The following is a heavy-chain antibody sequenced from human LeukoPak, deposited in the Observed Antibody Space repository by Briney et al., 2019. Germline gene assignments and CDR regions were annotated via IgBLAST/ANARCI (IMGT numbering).Heavy chain of an antibody. V-gene: IGHV3-7*01. CDR2: IEPAGSAT. Sequence: PGGSLRLSRTASGFTFSSYWMTWVRQAPGKGLEFVANIEPAGSATYYVDSVKGRFTISRDNAKNLLYLQMNSLRAEDSAVYHCGRFGYVAAVDSWGQGALVTVSS. J-gene: IGHJ4*02. CDR3: GRFGYVAAVDS. D-gene: IGHD2-15*01. CDR1: GFTFSSYW.